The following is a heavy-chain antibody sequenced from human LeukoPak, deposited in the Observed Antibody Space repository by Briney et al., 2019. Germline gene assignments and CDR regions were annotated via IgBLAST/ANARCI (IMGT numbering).Heavy chain of an antibody. CDR1: GFTFSSYG. Sequence: PGGSLRLSCAASGFTFSSYGMHWVRQAPGKGLEWVAIISDDGSRKFYADSVKGRFTISRDNSKNTLYLEMNSLRAEDTAVYYCAKTTARGGYYYYGLDVWGQGATVTVSS. J-gene: IGHJ6*02. CDR2: ISDDGSRK. D-gene: IGHD4-4*01. CDR3: AKTTARGGYYYYGLDV. V-gene: IGHV3-30*18.